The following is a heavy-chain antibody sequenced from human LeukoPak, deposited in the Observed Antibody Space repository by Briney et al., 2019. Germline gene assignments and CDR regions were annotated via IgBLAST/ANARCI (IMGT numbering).Heavy chain of an antibody. CDR3: ARGIRWMATPTNRTDP. CDR1: GGSFSGYY. J-gene: IGHJ5*02. V-gene: IGHV4-34*01. D-gene: IGHD5-24*01. CDR2: INHSGST. Sequence: SETLSLTCAVYGGSFSGYYWSWIRQPPGKGLEWIGEINHSGSTNYNPSLKSRVPISVDTSKNQFPLKLSSVTGADTGVFYCARGIRWMATPTNRTDPRGERTLVTVSS.